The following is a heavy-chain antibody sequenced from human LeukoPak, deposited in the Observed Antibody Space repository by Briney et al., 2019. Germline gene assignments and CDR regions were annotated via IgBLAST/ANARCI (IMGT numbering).Heavy chain of an antibody. Sequence: KPGGSLRLSCAASGFTFSDYYMSWIRQAPGKGLEWVSYISSSGSTIYYADSVKGRFTISRDNAKTSLYLQMNSLRAEDTAVYYCATSYSYGQPEFDYWGQGTLVTVSS. V-gene: IGHV3-11*01. D-gene: IGHD5-18*01. J-gene: IGHJ4*02. CDR2: ISSSGSTI. CDR1: GFTFSDYY. CDR3: ATSYSYGQPEFDY.